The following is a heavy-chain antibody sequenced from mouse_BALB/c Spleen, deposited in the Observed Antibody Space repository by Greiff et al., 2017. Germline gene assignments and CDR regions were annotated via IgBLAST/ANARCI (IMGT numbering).Heavy chain of an antibody. D-gene: IGHD2-1*01. CDR1: GFTFSSFG. V-gene: IGHV5-17*02. J-gene: IGHJ2*01. Sequence: EVKLVESGGGLVQPGGSRKLSCAASGFTFSSFGMHWVRQAPEKGLEWVAYISSGSSTIYYADTVKGRFTISRDNPKNTLFLQMTSLRSEDTAMYYCARDDGNNGGKGTPLTVSS. CDR3: ARDDGNN. CDR2: ISSGSSTI.